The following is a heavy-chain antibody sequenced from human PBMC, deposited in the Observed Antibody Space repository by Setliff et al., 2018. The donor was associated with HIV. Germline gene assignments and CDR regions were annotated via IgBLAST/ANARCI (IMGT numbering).Heavy chain of an antibody. V-gene: IGHV4-39*07. D-gene: IGHD6-19*01. CDR1: GGSISSGTYY. J-gene: IGHJ4*02. Sequence: SETLSLTCIVSGGSISSGTYYWGWIRQPPGRGLEYIGSAFYSDNTYYKPSLKNRVTISVDTSKNQFSLKLTSVTAADTAVYYCAREVGHRSGYYRGSFDYWGQGTLVTVSS. CDR3: AREVGHRSGYYRGSFDY. CDR2: AFYSDNT.